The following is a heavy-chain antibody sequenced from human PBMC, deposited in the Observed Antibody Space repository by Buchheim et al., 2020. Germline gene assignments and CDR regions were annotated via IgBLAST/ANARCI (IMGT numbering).Heavy chain of an antibody. D-gene: IGHD1-14*01. V-gene: IGHV3-30*04. Sequence: QVHLAESGGGVVQPGRSLRLCCAASGFTFSSYTMHWVRQAPGKGLEWVAVLSYDESNEYYADSVKGRFTLFRDNINNTLSLQMNSLRAEDTAVYFCARASVRRSSGRNPDPFDLWGQGT. CDR3: ARASVRRSSGRNPDPFDL. CDR2: LSYDESNE. CDR1: GFTFSSYT. J-gene: IGHJ3*01.